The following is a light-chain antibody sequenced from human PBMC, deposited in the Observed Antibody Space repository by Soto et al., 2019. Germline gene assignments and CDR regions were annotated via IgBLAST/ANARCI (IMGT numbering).Light chain of an antibody. CDR2: EVS. V-gene: IGLV2-8*01. Sequence: QLVLTQPPSASGSPGQSVTISCAGTSSDVGGYNYVSWYQQHPGKAPKVLIFEVSKRHSGVPDRFSGSKSGNTASLTVSGLQAEDEADYYCSAYAGSNNLNVFGTGTKVTVL. CDR1: SSDVGGYNY. J-gene: IGLJ1*01. CDR3: SAYAGSNNLNV.